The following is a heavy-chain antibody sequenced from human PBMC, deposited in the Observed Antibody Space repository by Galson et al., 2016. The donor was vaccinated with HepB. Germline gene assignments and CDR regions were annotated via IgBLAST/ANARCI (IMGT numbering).Heavy chain of an antibody. Sequence: SLRLSCAASGFTFSHYTMNWVRQPPGKGQEWVSSISISSNFIHYADSVKGRFTISRDNAKNSLFLQMSSLRAEDTAIYYCAKDSILDDWGQGIMVTVSS. CDR2: ISISSNFI. CDR3: AKDSILDD. V-gene: IGHV3-21*01. J-gene: IGHJ4*02. D-gene: IGHD3-3*01. CDR1: GFTFSHYT.